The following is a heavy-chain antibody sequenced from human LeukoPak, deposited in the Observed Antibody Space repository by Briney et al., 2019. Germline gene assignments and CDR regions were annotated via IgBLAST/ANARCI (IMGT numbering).Heavy chain of an antibody. CDR3: ARDNYYGSGSYNYYGMDV. CDR1: GLSFSKYA. D-gene: IGHD3-10*01. CDR2: ISDDGTKK. V-gene: IGHV3-30-3*01. Sequence: TGGSLRLSCVASGLSFSKYAMHWVRQDPGKGLEWVAVISDDGTKKYYGDSEKGRLTIYRDNSKNTLFLQMNSLRAEDTAVYYCARDNYYGSGSYNYYGMDVWGQGTMVTVTS. J-gene: IGHJ6*02.